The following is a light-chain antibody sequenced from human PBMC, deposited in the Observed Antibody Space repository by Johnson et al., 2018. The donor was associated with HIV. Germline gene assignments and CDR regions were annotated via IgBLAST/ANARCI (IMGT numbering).Light chain of an antibody. J-gene: IGLJ1*01. CDR2: DNN. CDR3: GTWDSSLRVGF. CDR1: SSNIGNNY. Sequence: QSVLTQPPSVSAAPGQKVTISCSGSSSNIGNNYVSWYQQLPGRAPKLLIYDNNKRPSGIPDRFSGSKSGTSATLGLTRPHTGDEADYYCGTWDSSLRVGFFGTGTKVTVL. V-gene: IGLV1-51*01.